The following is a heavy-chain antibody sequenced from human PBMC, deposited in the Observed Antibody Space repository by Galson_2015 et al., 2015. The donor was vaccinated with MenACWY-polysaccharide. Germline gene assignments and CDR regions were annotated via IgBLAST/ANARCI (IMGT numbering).Heavy chain of an antibody. CDR3: ARNWDSSTLLGNAFDV. D-gene: IGHD2-2*01. CDR1: GGSISTSTHY. V-gene: IGHV4-39*01. CDR2: SHYSGIT. Sequence: SETLSLTCTVSGGSISTSTHYWHWLRQPPGKGLEWVGNSHYSGITYYNPSLKGRVSISVDTSKNQFSLRLTFVTAADTALYFCARNWDSSTLLGNAFDVWGQGTMVTVTS. J-gene: IGHJ3*01.